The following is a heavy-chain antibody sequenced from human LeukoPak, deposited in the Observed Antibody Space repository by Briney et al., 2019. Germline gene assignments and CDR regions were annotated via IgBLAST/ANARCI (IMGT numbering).Heavy chain of an antibody. Sequence: ASVKVSCKASGYTFTGYYMHWVRQAPGQGLEWMGWINPNSGGTNYAQKFQGWVTMTRDTSISTAYMELSRLRSDDTAVYYCARGGARCNWNRAWEANVNWFDPWGQGTLVTVSS. V-gene: IGHV1-2*04. D-gene: IGHD1-1*01. J-gene: IGHJ5*02. CDR2: INPNSGGT. CDR1: GYTFTGYY. CDR3: ARGGARCNWNRAWEANVNWFDP.